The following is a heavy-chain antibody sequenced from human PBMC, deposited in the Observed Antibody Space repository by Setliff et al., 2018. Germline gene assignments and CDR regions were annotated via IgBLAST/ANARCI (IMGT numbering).Heavy chain of an antibody. CDR3: ARDHAYGSRFYYYYYNMDV. CDR1: GFTFSSYA. CDR2: ISYDGSNK. Sequence: GGSLRLSCAASGFTFSSYAMHWVRQAPGEGLEWVAVISYDGSNKYYADSVKGRFTISRDNAKNSLYLQMNSLRAEDTAVYYCARDHAYGSRFYYYYYNMDVWGQGTTVTVSS. J-gene: IGHJ6*02. D-gene: IGHD3-10*01. V-gene: IGHV3-30*04.